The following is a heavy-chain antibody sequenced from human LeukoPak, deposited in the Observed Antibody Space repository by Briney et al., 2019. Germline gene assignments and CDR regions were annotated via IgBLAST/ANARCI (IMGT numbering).Heavy chain of an antibody. CDR3: ARGVPAAIRYYYYMDV. Sequence: SETLSLTCAVYGGSFSGYYWSWIRQPPGKGLEWIGEINHSGSTNYNPSLKSRVTISVDTSKNQFSLKLSSVTAADTAVYYCARGVPAAIRYYYYMDVWGKGTTVTVSS. CDR2: INHSGST. CDR1: GGSFSGYY. D-gene: IGHD2-2*01. J-gene: IGHJ6*03. V-gene: IGHV4-34*01.